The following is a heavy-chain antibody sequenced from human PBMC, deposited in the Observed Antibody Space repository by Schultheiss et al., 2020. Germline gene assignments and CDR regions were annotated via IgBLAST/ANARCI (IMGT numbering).Heavy chain of an antibody. Sequence: GGSLRLSCAASGFTFSSYGIHWVRQAPGKGLEWVAVMSPEGTIKLYADSVKGRFTISRDNSKNTLYLQMDRLTAEDTAVYYCAKDRWASIYGMDVWGQGTTGTVSS. J-gene: IGHJ6*02. CDR3: AKDRWASIYGMDV. CDR2: MSPEGTIK. V-gene: IGHV3-30-3*01. D-gene: IGHD1-26*01. CDR1: GFTFSSYG.